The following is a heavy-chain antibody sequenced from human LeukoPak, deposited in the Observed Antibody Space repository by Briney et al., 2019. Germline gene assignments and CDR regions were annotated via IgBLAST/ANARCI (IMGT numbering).Heavy chain of an antibody. Sequence: PSETLSLTCTVSGGSISGYYWTWIRQPPGKGLEWIGYMYYTGSTSYSPSLKSRVTISADTSKKQFSLNLSSVTAADTAVYYCAKKSVVAAEFDYWGRGTLVNVSS. CDR3: AKKSVVAAEFDY. V-gene: IGHV4-59*12. CDR2: MYYTGST. D-gene: IGHD2-2*01. J-gene: IGHJ4*02. CDR1: GGSISGYY.